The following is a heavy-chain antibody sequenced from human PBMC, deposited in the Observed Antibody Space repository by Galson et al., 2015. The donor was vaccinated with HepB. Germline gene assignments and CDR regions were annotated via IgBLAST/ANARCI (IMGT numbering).Heavy chain of an antibody. J-gene: IGHJ6*02. CDR3: AKWPQWLVPKQGYYYYGMDV. V-gene: IGHV3-30*18. CDR1: GFTFSSYG. D-gene: IGHD6-19*01. Sequence: SLRLSCAASGFTFSSYGMHWVRQAPGKGLEWVAVISYDGSNKYYADSVKGRFTISRDNSKNTLYLQMNSLRAEDTAVYYCAKWPQWLVPKQGYYYYGMDVWGQGTTVTVSS. CDR2: ISYDGSNK.